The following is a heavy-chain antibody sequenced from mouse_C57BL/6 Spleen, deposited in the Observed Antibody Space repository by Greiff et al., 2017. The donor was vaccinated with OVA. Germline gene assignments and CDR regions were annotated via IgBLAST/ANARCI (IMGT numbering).Heavy chain of an antibody. CDR2: IDPSARYT. Sequence: QVQLQQPGAELVKPGASVKLSCKASGYTFTSYWMQWVKQRPGQGLEWIGEIDPSARYTNYNQKFKGKATLTVDTSSSTAYMQLSSLTSEDSAVYDCARFTTVGATEAMDYWGQGTSVTVSS. CDR1: GYTFTSYW. V-gene: IGHV1-50*01. D-gene: IGHD1-1*01. J-gene: IGHJ4*01. CDR3: ARFTTVGATEAMDY.